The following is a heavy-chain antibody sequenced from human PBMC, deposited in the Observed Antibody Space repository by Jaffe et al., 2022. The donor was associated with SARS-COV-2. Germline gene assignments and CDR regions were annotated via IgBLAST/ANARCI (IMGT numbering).Heavy chain of an antibody. CDR3: ARDRAHWNGFSPFDY. V-gene: IGHV1-69*01. CDR2: IVPIFGTR. J-gene: IGHJ4*02. D-gene: IGHD1-1*01. Sequence: QVQLVQSGAEVKKPGSSVKVSCQASGGTFNNYAISWVRQAPGQGLEWMGGIVPIFGTRHYAQKFQGRITVTADESTSTAYMELSSLRSDDTAVYYCARDRAHWNGFSPFDYWGQGTLVTVSS. CDR1: GGTFNNYA.